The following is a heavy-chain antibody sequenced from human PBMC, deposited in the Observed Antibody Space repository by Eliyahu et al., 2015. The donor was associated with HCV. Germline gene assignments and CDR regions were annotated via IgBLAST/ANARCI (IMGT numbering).Heavy chain of an antibody. V-gene: IGHV4-59*11. CDR1: GGSMDGHA. CDR3: ARDNTGSLDY. J-gene: IGHJ4*02. CDR2: GQSSGTT. D-gene: IGHD2-8*02. Sequence: QVQLQESGPGLVKPSETLSLTCTVSGGSMDGHAWGWIRQPPGKGLEWIAYGQSSGTTNFNPSLKSRVIILLDSSKNQFSLKLTSVTAADTAIYFCARDNTGSLDYWGQGTLVTVSS.